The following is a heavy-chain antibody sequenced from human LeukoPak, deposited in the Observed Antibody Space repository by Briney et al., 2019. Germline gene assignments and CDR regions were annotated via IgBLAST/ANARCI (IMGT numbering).Heavy chain of an antibody. CDR2: IYPGDSDT. CDR1: GYSFTSYW. CDR3: ARQATFTQLPNWYFDL. V-gene: IGHV5-51*01. J-gene: IGHJ2*01. Sequence: GESLKISCKGSGYSFTSYWIGWVRQMPGKGLEWMGIIYPGDSDTRYSPSFQGQVTISADKSISTAYLQWSSLKASDTAMYYCARQATFTQLPNWYFDLWGRGTLVTVSS. D-gene: IGHD2/OR15-2a*01.